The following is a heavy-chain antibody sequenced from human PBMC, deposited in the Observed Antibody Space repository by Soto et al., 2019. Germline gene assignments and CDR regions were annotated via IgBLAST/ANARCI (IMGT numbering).Heavy chain of an antibody. CDR3: ARDRYYSDNGGQFAFDI. CDR1: RFTFSNYG. CDR2: IWYDGSNK. J-gene: IGHJ3*02. D-gene: IGHD3-22*01. Sequence: QVQLVESGGGVVQPGRSLRLSCAASRFTFSNYGMQWVRQAPRKGLEWVAVIWYDGSNKYYADSVKGRFTISRDNSKNTLFLQMNSLRAEDTAVYYCARDRYYSDNGGQFAFDIWGQGTMVTVSS. V-gene: IGHV3-33*01.